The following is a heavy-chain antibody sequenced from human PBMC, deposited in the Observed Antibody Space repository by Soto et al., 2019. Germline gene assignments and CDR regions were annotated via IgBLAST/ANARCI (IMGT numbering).Heavy chain of an antibody. CDR3: ARSDAGVVVPAAIMADY. Sequence: PGGSLRLSCAASGFTFSDYYMSWIRQAPGKGLEWVSYISSSGSTIYYADSVKGRFTISRDNAKNSLYLQMNSLGAEDTAVYYCARSDAGVVVPAAIMADYWGQGTLVTVSS. V-gene: IGHV3-11*01. CDR1: GFTFSDYY. J-gene: IGHJ4*02. CDR2: ISSSGSTI. D-gene: IGHD2-2*02.